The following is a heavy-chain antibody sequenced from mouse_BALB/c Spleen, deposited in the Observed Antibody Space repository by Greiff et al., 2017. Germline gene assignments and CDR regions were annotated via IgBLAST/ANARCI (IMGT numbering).Heavy chain of an antibody. CDR1: GFIFSSFG. CDR3: ARERDRYDGMDY. J-gene: IGHJ4*01. Sequence: EVQRVESGGGLVQPGGSRKLSCAASGFIFSSFGMHWVRQTPEKGLEWVAYISSGSSTMYYADTVKGRFTISRDNPKNTLFLQMTSLRSEDTAMYYCARERDRYDGMDYWGQGTSVTVSS. CDR2: ISSGSSTM. V-gene: IGHV5-17*02. D-gene: IGHD2-14*01.